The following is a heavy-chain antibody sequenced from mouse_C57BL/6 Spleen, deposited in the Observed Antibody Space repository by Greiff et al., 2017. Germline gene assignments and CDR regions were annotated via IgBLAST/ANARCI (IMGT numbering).Heavy chain of an antibody. J-gene: IGHJ4*01. CDR2: IGPGSGST. V-gene: IGHV1-77*01. CDR3: AYLILRSSYAMDY. CDR1: GYAFTDYY. D-gene: IGHD1-1*01. Sequence: VQLQQSGAELVKPGTSVKISCKASGYAFTDYYINWVKQRPGQGLEWIGKIGPGSGSTYYNEKFKGKATLTADKSSSTAYMQLTSLTTEDSAIYYYAYLILRSSYAMDYWGQGTSVTVSS.